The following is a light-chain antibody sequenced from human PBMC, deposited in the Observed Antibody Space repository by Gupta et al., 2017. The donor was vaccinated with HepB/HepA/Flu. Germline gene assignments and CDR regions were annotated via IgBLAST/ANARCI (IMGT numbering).Light chain of an antibody. CDR3: QPYDL. J-gene: IGKJ3*01. CDR1: QSVSSSY. V-gene: IGKV3-20*01. CDR2: GAS. Sequence: EIVLTQSPGTLSLSPGERATLSCRDSQSVSSSYLAWYQQKPGQAPRLLIYGASSRATGIPDRFSGSGSGTDFTRPRSRMEPDNFEVYDGQPYDLFGHGTKVDIK.